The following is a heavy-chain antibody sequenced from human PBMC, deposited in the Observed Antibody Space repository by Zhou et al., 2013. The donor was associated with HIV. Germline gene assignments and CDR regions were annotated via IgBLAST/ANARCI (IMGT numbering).Heavy chain of an antibody. D-gene: IGHD6-13*01. Sequence: QVQLVQSGAEVKKPGSSVKVSCKASGGTFSSYAISWVRQAPGQGLEWMGGIIPIFGTANYAQKFQGRVTITTDESTSTAYMELSSLRSEDTAVYYCARGMKYSSSWLGDAFDIWGQGTMVTVSS. V-gene: IGHV1-69*05. CDR3: ARGMKYSSSWLGDAFDI. CDR2: IIPIFGTA. CDR1: GGTFSSYA. J-gene: IGHJ3*02.